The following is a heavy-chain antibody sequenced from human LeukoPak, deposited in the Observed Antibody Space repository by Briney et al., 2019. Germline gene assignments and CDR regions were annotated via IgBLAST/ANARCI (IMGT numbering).Heavy chain of an antibody. J-gene: IGHJ6*03. D-gene: IGHD6-13*01. V-gene: IGHV1-18*01. CDR1: GYTFTSYG. Sequence: ASVKVSCKASGYTFTSYGISWVRQAPGQGLEWMGWISAYNGNTNYAQKLQGRVTMTTDTSTSTAYMELRSLRSDDTAVYYCARDWVGDSSSWYRSYYYYYMDVWGKGTTVTVSS. CDR2: ISAYNGNT. CDR3: ARDWVGDSSSWYRSYYYYYMDV.